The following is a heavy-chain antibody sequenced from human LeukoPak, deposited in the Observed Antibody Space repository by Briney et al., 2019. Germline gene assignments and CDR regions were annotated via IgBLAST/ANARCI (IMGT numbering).Heavy chain of an antibody. Sequence: GGSLRLSCAASGFTFSSYAMHWVRQAPGKGLEWVAVISYDGSNKNYADSVKGRFTISRDNSKNTLYLQMNSLRAEDTAVYYCARGLGNWNYDYYYYMDVWGKGTTVTVSS. CDR2: ISYDGSNK. D-gene: IGHD1-7*01. CDR3: ARGLGNWNYDYYYYMDV. CDR1: GFTFSSYA. V-gene: IGHV3-30-3*01. J-gene: IGHJ6*03.